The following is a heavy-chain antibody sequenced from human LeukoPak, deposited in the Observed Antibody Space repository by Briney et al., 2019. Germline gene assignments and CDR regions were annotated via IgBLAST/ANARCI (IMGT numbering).Heavy chain of an antibody. CDR3: AKVGSGCYVFDY. D-gene: IGHD1-26*01. Sequence: PGGCLRLSRAASGFTVSIHYISWVPEAPGRGLECGSDLYSVSRSTYYTDSVRGGFSTSRHTSQNTLYLQMNSVRAQDTAVYYCAKVGSGCYVFDYWGQGTLVTVSS. J-gene: IGHJ4*02. CDR1: GFTVSIHY. V-gene: IGHV3-53*04. CDR2: LYSVSRST.